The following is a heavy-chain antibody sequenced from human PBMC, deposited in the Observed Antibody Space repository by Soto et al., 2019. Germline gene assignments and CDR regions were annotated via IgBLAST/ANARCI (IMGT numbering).Heavy chain of an antibody. Sequence: GGSLRLSCSASGFTFSSCAMHWVRQAAGKGLEYVSAISSNGAATYYAESVKDRFIISRDNSRNTLFLQVNSLTGEDTAVYYCIKDRRSTRRAMDVWGQGTTVTVSS. V-gene: IGHV3-64D*06. CDR2: ISSNGAAT. D-gene: IGHD2-2*01. J-gene: IGHJ6*02. CDR1: GFTFSSCA. CDR3: IKDRRSTRRAMDV.